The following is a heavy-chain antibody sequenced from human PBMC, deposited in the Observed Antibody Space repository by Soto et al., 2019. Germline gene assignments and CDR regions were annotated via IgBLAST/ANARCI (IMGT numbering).Heavy chain of an antibody. V-gene: IGHV3-30-3*01. CDR3: ARDQKKRAYCGGDCWIYYYYGMDV. D-gene: IGHD2-21*02. J-gene: IGHJ6*01. CDR1: GFTFSSYA. CDR2: ISYDGSNK. Sequence: QVQLVESGGGVVQPGRSLRLSCAASGFTFSSYAMHWVRQAPGKGLEWVAVISYDGSNKYYADSVKGRFTISRDNSKNTLYLQMNSLRAEDTAVYYCARDQKKRAYCGGDCWIYYYYGMDVW.